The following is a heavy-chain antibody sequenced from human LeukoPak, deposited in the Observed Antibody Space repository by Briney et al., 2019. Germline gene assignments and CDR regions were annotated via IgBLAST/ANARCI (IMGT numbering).Heavy chain of an antibody. CDR1: GGSISSYY. Sequence: SETLSLTCTVSGGSISSYYWIRQSPGKGLEWIGYIYYSGSTNYNPSLKSRVTISLDTSKNQFSLKLSSVTAADTAVYYCAGGLAWASPQDWGQGALVIVS. CDR3: AGGLAWASPQD. V-gene: IGHV4-59*01. J-gene: IGHJ4*02. CDR2: IYYSGST. D-gene: IGHD3-3*01.